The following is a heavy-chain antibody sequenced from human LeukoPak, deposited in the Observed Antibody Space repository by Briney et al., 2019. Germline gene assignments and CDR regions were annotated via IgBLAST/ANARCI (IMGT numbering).Heavy chain of an antibody. V-gene: IGHV4-34*01. J-gene: IGHJ4*01. D-gene: IGHD3-9*01. CDR3: AREAVRATGSPYFFDS. CDR1: GVSLSDYY. CDR2: IEHAGRS. Sequence: SETLSLTCAVYGVSLSDYYWSWIRQTPGKGREWIGEIEHAGRSNYSPSLKRRVVMSVDTSKNQFSLKVNSVTAAETGVYYSAREAVRATGSPYFFDSWGHGTLVTVSS.